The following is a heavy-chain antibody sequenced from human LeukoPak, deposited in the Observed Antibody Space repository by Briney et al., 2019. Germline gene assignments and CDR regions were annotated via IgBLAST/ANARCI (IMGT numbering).Heavy chain of an antibody. V-gene: IGHV3-7*01. J-gene: IGHJ4*02. CDR3: ARHRLQLERRGLDY. D-gene: IGHD1-1*01. CDR1: GFTFSSYW. CDR2: IKQDGGEK. Sequence: PGGSLRLSCAASGFTFSSYWMSWVRQAPGKGLEWVANIKQDGGEKYYVDSVKGRFTISRDNAKNSLYLQMNSLRAEDRAVYYCARHRLQLERRGLDYWGQGTLVTVSS.